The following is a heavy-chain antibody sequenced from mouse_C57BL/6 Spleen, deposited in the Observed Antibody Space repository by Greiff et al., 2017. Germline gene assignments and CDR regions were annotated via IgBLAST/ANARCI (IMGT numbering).Heavy chain of an antibody. CDR1: GFTFSDYY. J-gene: IGHJ1*03. CDR3: ARDWSNWYFDV. Sequence: EVKLVESEGGLVQPGSSMKLSCTASGFTFSDYYMAWVRQVPEKGLEWVANINYDGSSTYYLDSLKSRFIISRDNAKNILYLQMSSLKSEDTATYYCARDWSNWYFDVWGTGTTVTVSS. CDR2: INYDGSST. D-gene: IGHD5-1*01. V-gene: IGHV5-16*01.